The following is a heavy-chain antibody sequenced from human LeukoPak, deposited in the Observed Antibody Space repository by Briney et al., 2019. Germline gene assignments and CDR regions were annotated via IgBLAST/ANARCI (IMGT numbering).Heavy chain of an antibody. D-gene: IGHD1-7*01. CDR3: ARENYQGAFDM. CDR1: NNFLMHGYY. V-gene: IGHV4-38-2*01. Sequence: PSETLSLTCAVSNNFLMHGYYWGWIRQPPGKGLEWIGSIYHGGIPYSHAYLKSRLTLSLDTSKSHFSLNLSSVTAADRAVYYCARENYQGAFDMWGQGTMVTVSS. J-gene: IGHJ3*02. CDR2: IYHGGIP.